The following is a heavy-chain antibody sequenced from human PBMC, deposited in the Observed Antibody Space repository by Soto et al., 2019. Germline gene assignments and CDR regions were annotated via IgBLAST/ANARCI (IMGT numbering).Heavy chain of an antibody. V-gene: IGHV4-34*01. CDR3: ARGSHGIVVADPRSWFDP. J-gene: IGHJ5*02. Sequence: QVQLQQWGAGLLKPSETLSLTCAVYGGSFSGYYWSWIRQPPGKGLEWIGEINHSGSTNYNPSLKSRVTISVDTSKNQFSLKLSSVTAADTAVYYCARGSHGIVVADPRSWFDPWGQGTLVTVSS. D-gene: IGHD3-22*01. CDR2: INHSGST. CDR1: GGSFSGYY.